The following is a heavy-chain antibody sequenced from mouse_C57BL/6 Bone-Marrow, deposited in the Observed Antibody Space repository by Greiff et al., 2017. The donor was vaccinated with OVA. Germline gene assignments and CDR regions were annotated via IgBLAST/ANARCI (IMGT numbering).Heavy chain of an antibody. CDR3: AWQNLLLRDYYAMDY. CDR1: GFTFSDYG. Sequence: EVKLMESGGGLVKPGGSLKLSCAASGFTFSDYGMHWVRQAPEQGLEWVAYISSGSSTIYYADTVKGRFTITRDNAKNTLFLQMTSLRSEDTAMYYCAWQNLLLRDYYAMDYWGQGTSVTVSS. J-gene: IGHJ4*01. D-gene: IGHD1-1*01. V-gene: IGHV5-17*01. CDR2: ISSGSSTI.